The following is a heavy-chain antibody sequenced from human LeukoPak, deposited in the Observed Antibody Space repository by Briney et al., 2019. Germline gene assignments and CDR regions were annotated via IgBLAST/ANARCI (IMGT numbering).Heavy chain of an antibody. Sequence: GGSLRLSCVGSGFMFSDYYMSWIRQAPGKGLEWVSYISNDSVDKYYVDSVRGRFTISSDNAKKSMYLQMSGLRVEDTAVYYCARRDWVSGAVRAFDIWGQGTMVTVSS. CDR1: GFMFSDYY. J-gene: IGHJ3*02. CDR3: ARRDWVSGAVRAFDI. D-gene: IGHD3-3*01. CDR2: ISNDSVDK. V-gene: IGHV3-11*06.